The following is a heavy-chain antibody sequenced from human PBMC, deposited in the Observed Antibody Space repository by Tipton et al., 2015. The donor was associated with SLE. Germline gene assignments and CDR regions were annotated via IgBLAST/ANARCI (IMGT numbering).Heavy chain of an antibody. J-gene: IGHJ4*02. CDR1: GGSISSYY. CDR3: ARGGDLWFGEFYFDY. V-gene: IGHV4-59*01. D-gene: IGHD3-10*01. CDR2: IYYSGST. Sequence: TLSLTCTVSGGSISSYYWSWIRQPPGKGLEWIGYIYYSGSTNYNPSLKSRATISVDTSKNQFSLKLSSVTAADTAVYYCARGGDLWFGEFYFDYWGQGTLVTVSS.